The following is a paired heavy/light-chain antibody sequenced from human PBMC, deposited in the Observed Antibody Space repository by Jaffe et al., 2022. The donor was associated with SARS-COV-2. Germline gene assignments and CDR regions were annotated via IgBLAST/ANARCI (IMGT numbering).Light chain of an antibody. J-gene: IGKJ2*01. CDR1: QSVSSSY. CDR2: GAS. V-gene: IGKV3-20*01. CDR3: QQYGSSPYT. Sequence: IVLTQSPGTLSLSPGERATLSCRASQSVSSSYLAWYQQKPGQAPRLLIYGASSRATGIPDRFSGSGSGTDFTLTISRLEPEDFGVFYCQQYGSSPYTFGQGTKLEIK.
Heavy chain of an antibody. J-gene: IGHJ6*02. Sequence: EVQLVESGGGLVQPGGSLRLSCAASGFTFSSYWMSWVRQAPGKGLEWVANIKQDGSEKYYVDSVKGRFTISRDNTKNSLYLQMNSLRAEDTAVYYCARDAHSYCSGGSCWVGYYHYGLDVWGQGTTVTVSS. CDR3: ARDAHSYCSGGSCWVGYYHYGLDV. CDR1: GFTFSSYW. D-gene: IGHD2-15*01. V-gene: IGHV3-7*03. CDR2: IKQDGSEK.